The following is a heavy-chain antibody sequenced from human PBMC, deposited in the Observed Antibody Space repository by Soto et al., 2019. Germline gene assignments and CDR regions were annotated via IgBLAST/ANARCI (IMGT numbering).Heavy chain of an antibody. CDR1: GFTFSSYA. Sequence: PGGSLRLSCAASGFTFSSYAMSWVRQAPGKGLEWVSAISGSGGSTYYADSVKGRFTISRDNSKNTLDLQMNSLRAAETAVSYWAKRYSYGPAFDYGGRGPLVPVP. V-gene: IGHV3-23*01. CDR3: AKRYSYGPAFDY. J-gene: IGHJ4*02. D-gene: IGHD5-18*01. CDR2: ISGSGGST.